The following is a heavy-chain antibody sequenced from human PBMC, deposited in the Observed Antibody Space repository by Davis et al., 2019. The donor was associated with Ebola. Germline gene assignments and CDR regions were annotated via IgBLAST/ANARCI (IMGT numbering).Heavy chain of an antibody. D-gene: IGHD6-13*01. Sequence: MPSETLSLTCAVSGGSISSSNWWRWVRQPPGKGLEWIGEISQSGSTNYNPSLKSRVTISVDTSKNQFSLKLSSVTAADTAVYYCARLRIAAAGRYYYYYGMDVWGQGTTVTVSS. V-gene: IGHV4-4*02. CDR3: ARLRIAAAGRYYYYYGMDV. J-gene: IGHJ6*02. CDR1: GGSISSSNW. CDR2: ISQSGST.